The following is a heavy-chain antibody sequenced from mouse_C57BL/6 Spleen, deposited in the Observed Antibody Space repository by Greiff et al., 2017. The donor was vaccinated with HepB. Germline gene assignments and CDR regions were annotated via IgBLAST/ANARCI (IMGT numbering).Heavy chain of an antibody. CDR2: IHPSDSDT. Sequence: VKLQQPGAELVKPGASVKVSCKASGYTFTSYWMHWVKQRPGQGLEWIGRIHPSDSDTNYNQKFKGKATLTVDKSSSTAYMQLSSLTSEDSAVYDCAINWDEDWYFDVWGTGTTVTVSS. D-gene: IGHD4-1*01. CDR1: GYTFTSYW. J-gene: IGHJ1*03. CDR3: AINWDEDWYFDV. V-gene: IGHV1-74*01.